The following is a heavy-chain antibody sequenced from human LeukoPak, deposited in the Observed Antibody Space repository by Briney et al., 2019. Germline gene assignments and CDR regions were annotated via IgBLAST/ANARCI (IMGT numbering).Heavy chain of an antibody. CDR3: ARASGGFDY. CDR1: GFTFRSYS. V-gene: IGHV3-48*01. J-gene: IGHJ4*02. CDR2: ITSSSSSI. Sequence: PGGSLRFYCAASGFTFRSYSMNWVRQAPGKGLEWVSYITSSSSSIYYADSVKGRFTISRDNAKNSLYLQMNSLRAEDTAVYYCARASGGFDYWGQGTLVTVSS.